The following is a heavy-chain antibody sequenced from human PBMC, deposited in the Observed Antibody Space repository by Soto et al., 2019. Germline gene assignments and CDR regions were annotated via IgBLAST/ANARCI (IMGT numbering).Heavy chain of an antibody. J-gene: IGHJ4*02. CDR3: ARVRGYYFDC. CDR2: ISANGINT. Sequence: QVQLVQSGAEVKKPGASVKVSCKASGYTFNNHGINWVRQAPGQGLEWMGWISANGINTHYAQKLQGRVTMTTDTSTSTAYMELRSLRSDDAAEYSCARVRGYYFDCWGQGTLVTVSS. D-gene: IGHD1-26*01. V-gene: IGHV1-18*01. CDR1: GYTFNNHG.